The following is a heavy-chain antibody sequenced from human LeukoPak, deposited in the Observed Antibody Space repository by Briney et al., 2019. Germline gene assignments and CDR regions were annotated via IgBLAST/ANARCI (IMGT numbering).Heavy chain of an antibody. J-gene: IGHJ5*02. CDR2: IYHSGST. Sequence: QPSQTLSLTCAVSGGSISSGGYSWSWIRQPPGKGLVWFVCIYHSGSTYYNPSLKSRVTISVDRSKNQFSLKLSSVTAADTAVYYCAREVQGMGIAPFNTFDPWGQGTLVTVSS. CDR3: AREVQGMGIAPFNTFDP. V-gene: IGHV4-30-2*01. CDR1: GGSISSGGYS. D-gene: IGHD6-13*01.